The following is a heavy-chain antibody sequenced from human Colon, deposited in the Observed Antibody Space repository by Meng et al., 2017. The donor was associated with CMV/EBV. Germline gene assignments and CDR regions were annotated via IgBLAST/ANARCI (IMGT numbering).Heavy chain of an antibody. CDR1: GFPFSTFG. V-gene: IGHV3-21*01. J-gene: IGHJ4*02. Sequence: GFPFSTFGMGWVRQAPGKGLEWVASITSSSGYIFYANSVKGRFTISRDNAKNLLFLQMNSLRANDTAVYYCARAGGAVAGRGGFDHWGLGTLVTVSS. CDR2: ITSSSGYI. D-gene: IGHD6-19*01. CDR3: ARAGGAVAGRGGFDH.